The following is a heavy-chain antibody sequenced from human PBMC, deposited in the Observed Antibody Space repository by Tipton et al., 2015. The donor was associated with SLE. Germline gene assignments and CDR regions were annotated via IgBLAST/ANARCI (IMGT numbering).Heavy chain of an antibody. D-gene: IGHD6-19*01. J-gene: IGHJ4*02. CDR1: GGSISSSSYY. CDR2: IYTSGST. Sequence: TLSLTCTVSGGSISSSSYYWGWLRQPPGKGLGWIGRIYTSGSTNYNPSLKSRVTMSVDTSKNQFSLKLSSVTAAVTAVYYCARETSSLFDYWGQGTLVTVLS. V-gene: IGHV4-39*07. CDR3: ARETSSLFDY.